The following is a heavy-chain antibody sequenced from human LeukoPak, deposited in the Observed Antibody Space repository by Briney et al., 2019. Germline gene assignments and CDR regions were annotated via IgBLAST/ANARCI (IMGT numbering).Heavy chain of an antibody. J-gene: IGHJ4*02. CDR2: IYYSGST. CDR3: ARQHVAHSGFDSSGYYTYFDY. Sequence: SETLSLTCTVSGGSISSSSYYWGWIRQPPGKGLEWIGSIYYSGSTYYNPSLKSRVTISVDTSKNQFSLKLSSVTAADTAVYYCARQHVAHSGFDSSGYYTYFDYWGQGTLVTVSS. CDR1: GGSISSSSYY. V-gene: IGHV4-39*01. D-gene: IGHD3-22*01.